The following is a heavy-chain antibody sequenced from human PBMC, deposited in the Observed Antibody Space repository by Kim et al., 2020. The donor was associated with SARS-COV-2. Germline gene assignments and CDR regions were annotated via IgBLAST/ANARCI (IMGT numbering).Heavy chain of an antibody. CDR2: IYYSGST. D-gene: IGHD2-15*01. CDR1: GGSISSGGYY. Sequence: SETLSLTCTVSGGSISSGGYYWSWIRQHPGKGLEWIGYIYYSGSTYYNPSLKSRVTISVDTSKNQFSLKLSSVTAADTAVYYCARYCSGGSCLDNWFDPWGQGTLVTVSS. CDR3: ARYCSGGSCLDNWFDP. J-gene: IGHJ5*02. V-gene: IGHV4-31*03.